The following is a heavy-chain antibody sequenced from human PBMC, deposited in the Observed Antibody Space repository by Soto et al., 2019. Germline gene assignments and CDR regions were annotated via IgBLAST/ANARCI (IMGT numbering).Heavy chain of an antibody. D-gene: IGHD3-3*01. J-gene: IGHJ4*02. CDR2: ISSSSSTI. CDR1: GFTFRSYS. V-gene: IGHV3-48*02. Sequence: TGGALILSYATSGFTFRSYSMNWVRPAPGKGLEWVSYISSSSSTIYYADSVKGRFTISRDNAKNSLYLQMNSLRDEDTAVYYCARERRFLEWLLYDYWGQGTLVTVSS. CDR3: ARERRFLEWLLYDY.